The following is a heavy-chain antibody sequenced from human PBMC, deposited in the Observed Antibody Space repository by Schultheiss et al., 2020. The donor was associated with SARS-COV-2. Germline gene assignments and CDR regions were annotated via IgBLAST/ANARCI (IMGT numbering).Heavy chain of an antibody. CDR1: GFTFSDYY. J-gene: IGHJ4*02. CDR3: ARGYSSDWSRIDY. CDR2: ISSSGSTI. V-gene: IGHV3-11*04. D-gene: IGHD6-19*01. Sequence: GGSLRLSCADSGFTFSDYYMNWVRQAPGKGLEWVSYISSSGSTIYYADSVKGRFTISRDNAKNSLYLQMHSLRAEDTAVYYCARGYSSDWSRIDYWGQGTLVTVSS.